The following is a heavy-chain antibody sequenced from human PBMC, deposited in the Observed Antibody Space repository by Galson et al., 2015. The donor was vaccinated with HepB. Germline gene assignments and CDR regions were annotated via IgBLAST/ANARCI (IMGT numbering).Heavy chain of an antibody. Sequence: SCKASGYTFTSYDINWVRQATGQGLEWMGWMNPNSGNTGYAQKFQGRVTMTRNTSISTAYMELSSLRSEDTAVYYCARAAPAAAGSGYWGQGTLVTVSS. CDR3: ARAAPAAAGSGY. D-gene: IGHD6-13*01. J-gene: IGHJ4*02. V-gene: IGHV1-8*01. CDR1: GYTFTSYD. CDR2: MNPNSGNT.